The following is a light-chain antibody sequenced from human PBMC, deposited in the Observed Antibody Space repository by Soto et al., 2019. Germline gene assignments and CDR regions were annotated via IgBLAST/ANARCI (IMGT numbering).Light chain of an antibody. CDR1: QSINTY. CDR2: AAS. J-gene: IGKJ4*01. Sequence: DVQMTQSPSSLSASVGDRVTITCRASQSINTYLNWYQQKPGQAPKLLIYAASTLPSGVPSRFSGSASGTDFTLTISSLQPEDFAIYYCHQSYSAPLTFGGGTKVDIK. CDR3: HQSYSAPLT. V-gene: IGKV1-39*01.